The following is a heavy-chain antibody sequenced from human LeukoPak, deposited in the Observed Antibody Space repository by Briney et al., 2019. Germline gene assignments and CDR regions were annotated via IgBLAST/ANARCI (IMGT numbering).Heavy chain of an antibody. CDR3: ARAIFGVAKNKRGMDV. CDR1: GFTFNSYS. V-gene: IGHV3-21*01. Sequence: SGGSLRLSCAASGFTFNSYSMNWVRQAPGKGLEWVSSISSSSSYIYYADSVKGRFTISRDNAKNSLYLQMNSLRAEDTALYYCARAIFGVAKNKRGMDVWGQGTTVTVSS. CDR2: ISSSSSYI. J-gene: IGHJ6*02. D-gene: IGHD3-3*01.